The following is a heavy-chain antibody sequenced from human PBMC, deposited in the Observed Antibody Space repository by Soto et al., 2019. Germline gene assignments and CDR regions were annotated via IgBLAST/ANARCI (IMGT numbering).Heavy chain of an antibody. CDR2: IWYDGSNK. CDR3: ARDSHIVVVTAIVGEFDY. Sequence: QVQLVESGGGVVQPGRYLRLSCAASGFTFSSYGMHWVRQAPGKGLEWVAVIWYDGSNKYYADSVKGRFTISRDNSKNTLYLQMNSLRAEDTAVYYCARDSHIVVVTAIVGEFDYWGQGTLVTVSS. J-gene: IGHJ4*02. D-gene: IGHD2-21*02. V-gene: IGHV3-33*01. CDR1: GFTFSSYG.